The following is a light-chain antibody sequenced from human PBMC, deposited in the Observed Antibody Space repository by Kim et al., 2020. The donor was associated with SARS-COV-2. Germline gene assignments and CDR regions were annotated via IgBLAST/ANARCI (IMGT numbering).Light chain of an antibody. Sequence: QSALTQPASVSGSPGQSISISRTGTSSNIGSYNYVSWHQQHPGKAPKLMIYDVNKRPSGISSRFSGSKSGSTASLTISGLQAEDEADYYCSSFTTRSTVVFGGGTQLTVL. V-gene: IGLV2-14*03. CDR3: SSFTTRSTVV. CDR2: DVN. J-gene: IGLJ3*02. CDR1: SSNIGSYNY.